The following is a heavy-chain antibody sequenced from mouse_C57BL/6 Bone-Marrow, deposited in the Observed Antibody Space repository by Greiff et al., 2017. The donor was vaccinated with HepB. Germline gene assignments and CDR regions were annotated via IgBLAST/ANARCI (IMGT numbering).Heavy chain of an antibody. CDR3: ARYMSYYGSFYYAMDY. J-gene: IGHJ4*01. CDR1: GFTFTDYY. CDR2: IRDKANGYTT. Sequence: EVQRVESGGGLVQPGGSLSLSCAASGFTFTDYYMSWVRQPPGKALEWLGFIRDKANGYTTEYSASVKGRFTISRDNSQSILYLQMNALRAEDSATYYCARYMSYYGSFYYAMDYWGQGTSVTVSS. V-gene: IGHV7-3*01. D-gene: IGHD1-1*01.